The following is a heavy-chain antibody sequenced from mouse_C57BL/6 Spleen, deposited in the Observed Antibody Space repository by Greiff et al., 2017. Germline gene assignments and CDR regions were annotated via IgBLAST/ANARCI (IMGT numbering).Heavy chain of an antibody. CDR1: GYTFTSYW. V-gene: IGHV1-69*01. CDR3: ARSPSDAAWFAY. D-gene: IGHD2-13*01. J-gene: IGHJ3*01. CDR2: IDPSDSYT. Sequence: VQLQQPGAELVMPGASVKLSCKASGYTFTSYWMHWVKQRPGQGLEWIGGIDPSDSYTNYNQKFKGKSTLTVDKSSSTAYMQLSSLTSEDSAVYYCARSPSDAAWFAYWGQGTLVTVSA.